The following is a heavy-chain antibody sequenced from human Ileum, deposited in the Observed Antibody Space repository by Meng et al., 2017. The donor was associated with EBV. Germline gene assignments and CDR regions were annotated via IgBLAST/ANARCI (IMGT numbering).Heavy chain of an antibody. CDR2: TSHSGST. D-gene: IGHD3-22*01. J-gene: IGHJ4*02. CDR1: GGSISRSDW. Sequence: QGRLQESGPGLVKPSETLSLTFGVSGGSISRSDWWSWVRQPPGKGLEWIGETSHSGSTNYSPSLKSRVTISLDKSKNQLSLKLNSVTAADTAVYYCASSDYYRSDYWGQGTLVTVSS. V-gene: IGHV4-4*02. CDR3: ASSDYYRSDY.